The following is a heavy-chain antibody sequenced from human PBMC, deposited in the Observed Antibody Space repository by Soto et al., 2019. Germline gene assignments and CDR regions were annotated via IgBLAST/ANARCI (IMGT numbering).Heavy chain of an antibody. CDR2: IYPGDSDT. CDR3: ARLVDIVVVPAALDY. J-gene: IGHJ4*02. D-gene: IGHD2-2*03. CDR1: GYSFTIYW. Sequence: GESLKISCKGSGYSFTIYWIGWVLQMPWKGLEWMGIIYPGDSDTRYSPSFQGQVTISADKSICTAYLQWSSLKASDTAMYYCARLVDIVVVPAALDYWGQGTLVTVSS. V-gene: IGHV5-51*01.